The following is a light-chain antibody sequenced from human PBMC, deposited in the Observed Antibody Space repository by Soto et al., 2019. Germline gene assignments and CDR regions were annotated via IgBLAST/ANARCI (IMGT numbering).Light chain of an antibody. V-gene: IGKV3D-15*01. CDR1: QSVSSN. J-gene: IGKJ3*01. Sequence: EIVMTQSPATLSVSPGERATLSCRASQSVSSNLAWYQQKPGQAPRLLIYGASIRATGIPARFSGSGSGTEFTLNISSLQSEDFAVYYCQQYNNWPFFGPGTKVDIK. CDR2: GAS. CDR3: QQYNNWPF.